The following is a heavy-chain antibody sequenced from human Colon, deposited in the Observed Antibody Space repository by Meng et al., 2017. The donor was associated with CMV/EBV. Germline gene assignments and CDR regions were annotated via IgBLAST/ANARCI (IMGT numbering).Heavy chain of an antibody. J-gene: IGHJ4*02. CDR2: IGGSGGKT. V-gene: IGHV3-23*01. D-gene: IGHD2-21*01. CDR1: GFTFSTYA. CDR3: AKDGLSYCNGDCYHYSDF. Sequence: GGSLRLSCAASGFTFSTYAMSWVRQAPGKGLEWVAIIGGSGGKTDHADSFKGRFTISRDNSKNTLYLQMNSLRVEDTAVYYCAKDGLSYCNGDCYHYSDFWGQGTLVTVSS.